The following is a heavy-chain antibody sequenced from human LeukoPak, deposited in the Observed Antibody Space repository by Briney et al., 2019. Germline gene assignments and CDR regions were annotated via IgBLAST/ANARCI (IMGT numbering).Heavy chain of an antibody. CDR1: GFTFSGSA. V-gene: IGHV3-73*01. CDR2: IRSKANSYAT. Sequence: GGSLRLSCAASGFTFSGSAMHWVRQASGKGLEWVGRIRSKANSYATAYAASVKGRFTISRDDSKNTAYLQMNSLKTEDTAVYYCTHTYYDYVGGSYRQDWGQGTLVTVSS. J-gene: IGHJ4*02. D-gene: IGHD3-16*02. CDR3: THTYYDYVGGSYRQD.